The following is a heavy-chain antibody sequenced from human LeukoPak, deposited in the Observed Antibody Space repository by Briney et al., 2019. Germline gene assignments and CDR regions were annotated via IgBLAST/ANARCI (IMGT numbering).Heavy chain of an antibody. J-gene: IGHJ6*02. CDR1: GGSISSYY. CDR3: ARVPGLLLWFGELSYGMDV. CDR2: IYYSGST. V-gene: IGHV4-59*01. D-gene: IGHD3-10*01. Sequence: SETLSLTCTVSGGSISSYYWSWIRQPPGKGLEWIGYIYYSGSTNYNPSLKSRVTISVDTSKNQFSLKLSSVTAADTAVYYCARVPGLLLWFGELSYGMDVWGQGTTVTVSS.